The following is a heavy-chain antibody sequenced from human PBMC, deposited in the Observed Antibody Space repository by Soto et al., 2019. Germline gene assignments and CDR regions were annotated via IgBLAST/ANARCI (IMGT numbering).Heavy chain of an antibody. Sequence: PSETLSLTCSVSGGSISRGDYYWNWIRQPTGKSLEWIGYIYYSGSTYYTPSLKSRVTISVDTSKNQFSLKLSSVTAADTAVYYCASFTMIVEPFWGQGTLVTVSS. CDR2: IYYSGST. CDR3: ASFTMIVEPF. J-gene: IGHJ4*02. D-gene: IGHD3-22*01. V-gene: IGHV4-30-4*01. CDR1: GGSISRGDYY.